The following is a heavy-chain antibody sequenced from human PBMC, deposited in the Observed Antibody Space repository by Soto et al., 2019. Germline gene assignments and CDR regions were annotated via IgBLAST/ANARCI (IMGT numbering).Heavy chain of an antibody. V-gene: IGHV3-21*05. CDR2: IGPSSSET. CDR3: ARDHRWAFDY. CDR1: GFTFDSYA. D-gene: IGHD3-16*01. Sequence: GSLRLSCVASGFTFDSYAMNWVRQAPGKGLEWISWIGPSSSETEYSDSVQGRFTISRDNAKNLLYLQMNRLKDEDTAVYYCARDHRWAFDYWGQGALVTVSS. J-gene: IGHJ4*02.